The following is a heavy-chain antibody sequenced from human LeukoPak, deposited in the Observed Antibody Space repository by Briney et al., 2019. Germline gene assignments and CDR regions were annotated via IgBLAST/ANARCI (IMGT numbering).Heavy chain of an antibody. CDR3: AKVDYSSNWHQYGKYYFDY. D-gene: IGHD6-13*01. J-gene: IGHJ4*02. Sequence: GGSLRLSCAASGFTFSSYGMHWVRQAPGKGLEWVAVISYDGSDKYYADSVKGRFTISRDNSQNTLYLQMNSLRAEDTAAYYCAKVDYSSNWHQYGKYYFDYWGQGTLVTVSS. CDR2: ISYDGSDK. V-gene: IGHV3-30*18. CDR1: GFTFSSYG.